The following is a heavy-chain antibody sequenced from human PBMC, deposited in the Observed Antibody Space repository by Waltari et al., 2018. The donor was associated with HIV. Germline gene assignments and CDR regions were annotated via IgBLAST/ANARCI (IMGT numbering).Heavy chain of an antibody. V-gene: IGHV4-31*03. CDR3: ARVGYYYFDR. CDR1: GDSITRGGYY. Sequence: QVQLQESGPGLVKPSQTLSLTCTVPGDSITRGGYYWAWIRQHPEKGQEWIGYVYYIGSTVYNPSFKSRATISGETSKTQFSLKLNSMTAADTAVYYCARVGYYYFDRWGRGTLGTVSA. CDR2: VYYIGST. D-gene: IGHD1-26*01. J-gene: IGHJ2*01.